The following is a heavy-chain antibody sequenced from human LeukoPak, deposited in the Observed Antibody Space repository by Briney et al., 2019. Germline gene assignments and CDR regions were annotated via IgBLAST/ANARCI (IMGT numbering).Heavy chain of an antibody. J-gene: IGHJ4*02. CDR3: AKSMNYYDSSGYYFFDY. CDR1: GFTFSNAW. CDR2: IKSKTDGGTT. Sequence: GGSLRLSCAASGFTFSNAWMSWVRQAPGKGLEWVGRIKSKTDGGTTDYAAPVKGRFTILRDDSKNTLYLQMNSLRAEDTAVYYCAKSMNYYDSSGYYFFDYWGQGTLVTVSS. V-gene: IGHV3-15*01. D-gene: IGHD3-22*01.